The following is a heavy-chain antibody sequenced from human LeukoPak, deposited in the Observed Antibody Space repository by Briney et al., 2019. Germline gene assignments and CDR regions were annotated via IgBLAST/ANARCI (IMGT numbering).Heavy chain of an antibody. CDR2: INHSGST. D-gene: IGHD3-10*01. V-gene: IGHV4-34*01. CDR3: ARRPTGSGRLRPKVDWFDP. Sequence: SETLSLTCAVYGGSFSGYYWSWIRQPPGKGLEWIGEINHSGSTNYNPSLKSRVTISVDTSKNQFSLKLSSVTAADTAVYYCARRPTGSGRLRPKVDWFDPWGQGTLVTVSS. CDR1: GGSFSGYY. J-gene: IGHJ5*02.